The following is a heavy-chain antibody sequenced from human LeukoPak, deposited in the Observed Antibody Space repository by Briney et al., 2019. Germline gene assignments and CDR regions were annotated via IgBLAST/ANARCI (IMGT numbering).Heavy chain of an antibody. V-gene: IGHV4-59*01. CDR1: GGSLSSYY. Sequence: PSETLSLTCTVSGGSLSSYYWSWIRQPPGKGLEWIGYIYYNGSTKYNPSLKSRVIISVNTSKNQFSLKVSSVTAADTAVYYCARGAGSVDYWGQGILVTVSS. D-gene: IGHD3-10*01. CDR3: ARGAGSVDY. CDR2: IYYNGST. J-gene: IGHJ4*02.